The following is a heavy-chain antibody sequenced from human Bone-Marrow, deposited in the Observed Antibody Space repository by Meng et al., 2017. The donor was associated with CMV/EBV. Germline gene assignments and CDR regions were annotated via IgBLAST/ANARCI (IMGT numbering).Heavy chain of an antibody. Sequence: GGSLRLSCAASGFTFSSYAMHWVRQAPGKGLEWVAVISYDGSNKYYADSVKGRFTISRDNSKNTLYLQMNSLRAEDTAVYYCARGRLSGYSGYDHYYYYGMEVWGQGTTVTVSS. CDR2: ISYDGSNK. CDR1: GFTFSSYA. D-gene: IGHD5-12*01. V-gene: IGHV3-30*04. CDR3: ARGRLSGYSGYDHYYYYGMEV. J-gene: IGHJ6*02.